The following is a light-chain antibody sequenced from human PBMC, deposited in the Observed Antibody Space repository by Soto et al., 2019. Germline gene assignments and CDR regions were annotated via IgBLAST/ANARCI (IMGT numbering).Light chain of an antibody. CDR2: LGS. V-gene: IGKV2-28*01. Sequence: IVMTESPLSLPVTPGEPASISCSSSQVLLHSNGYNYLDWYLQKPGQSPQLLIYLGSNRASGVPDRFSGSGSGTDFTLQISRVEAEDVGVYYCMQALQTAITFGQGTRLEIK. CDR3: MQALQTAIT. J-gene: IGKJ5*01. CDR1: QVLLHSNGYNY.